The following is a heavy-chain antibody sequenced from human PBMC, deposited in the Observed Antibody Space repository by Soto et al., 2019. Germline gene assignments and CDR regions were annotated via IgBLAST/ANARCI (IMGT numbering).Heavy chain of an antibody. D-gene: IGHD3-16*01. Sequence: QLLQSGGGLVQPGGSLTLSCAASGFTFGTTDMSWVRQAPGEGLEWVSTIDGSGGITYYADSVKGRFTISRDNSRNTVYLQMNSLRGDDTALYYCVKNWGWFNTWGQGALVTVSS. CDR1: GFTFGTTD. V-gene: IGHV3-23*01. J-gene: IGHJ5*02. CDR2: IDGSGGIT. CDR3: VKNWGWFNT.